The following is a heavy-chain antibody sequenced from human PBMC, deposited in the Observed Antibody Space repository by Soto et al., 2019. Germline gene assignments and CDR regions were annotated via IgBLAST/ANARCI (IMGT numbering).Heavy chain of an antibody. CDR3: AKEYYYDSSGSIIRYWYFDL. J-gene: IGHJ2*01. V-gene: IGHV3-30*18. D-gene: IGHD3-22*01. CDR2: ISYDGSNK. CDR1: GFTFSSYG. Sequence: GGSLRLSCAASGFTFSSYGMHWVRQAPGKGLEWVAVISYDGSNKYYADSVKGRFTISRDNSKNTLYLQMNSLRAEDTAVYYCAKEYYYDSSGSIIRYWYFDLWGRGTLVTVSS.